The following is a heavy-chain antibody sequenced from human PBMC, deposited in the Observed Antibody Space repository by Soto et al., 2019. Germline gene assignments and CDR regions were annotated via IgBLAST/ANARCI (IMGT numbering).Heavy chain of an antibody. V-gene: IGHV4-30-2*01. CDR1: GASITYGGYS. J-gene: IGHJ4*02. Sequence: LSLTCTVSGASITYGGYSWSWIRQTPGKGLEWIGYINHLETTFYNPSFESRLSLSIDRAKNQFSLNLNSMSAADRAVYFCARGGGSDSFDYWGQGVLVTVSS. D-gene: IGHD1-26*01. CDR2: INHLETT. CDR3: ARGGGSDSFDY.